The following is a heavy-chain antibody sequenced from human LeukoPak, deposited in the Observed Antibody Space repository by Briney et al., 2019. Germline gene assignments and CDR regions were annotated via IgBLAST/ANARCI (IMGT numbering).Heavy chain of an antibody. CDR3: ARDIAVAGTSYYYYYYMDV. J-gene: IGHJ6*03. V-gene: IGHV1-2*02. Sequence: ASVKVSCKASGYTFTGYYMHWVRQAPGQGLEWMGWINPNSGGTNYAQKFQGRVTMTRDTSISTAYMELSRLRSDDTAVYYCARDIAVAGTSYYYYYYMDVWGKGTTVTVSS. CDR1: GYTFTGYY. CDR2: INPNSGGT. D-gene: IGHD6-19*01.